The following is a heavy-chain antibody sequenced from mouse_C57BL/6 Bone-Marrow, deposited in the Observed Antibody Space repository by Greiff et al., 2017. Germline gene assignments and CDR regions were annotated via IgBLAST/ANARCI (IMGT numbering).Heavy chain of an antibody. CDR3: ARVGYYYGSSPYYAMDY. V-gene: IGHV1-81*01. J-gene: IGHJ4*01. Sequence: VQLVESGAELARPGASVKLSCKASGYTFTSYGISWVKQRTGQGLEWVGEIYPRSGNTYYNEKFKGKATLTADKSSSTAYMELRSLTSEDSAVYFCARVGYYYGSSPYYAMDYWGQGTSVTVSS. CDR1: GYTFTSYG. CDR2: IYPRSGNT. D-gene: IGHD1-1*01.